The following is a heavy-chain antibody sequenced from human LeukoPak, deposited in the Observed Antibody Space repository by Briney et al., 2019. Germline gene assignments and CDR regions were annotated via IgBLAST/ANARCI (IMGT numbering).Heavy chain of an antibody. CDR2: IKQDGSEK. CDR3: ARDDDYYDSSGYYYDYFDY. J-gene: IGHJ4*02. CDR1: SNYY. Sequence: SNYYWGWVRQAPGKGLEWVANIKQDGSEKYYVDSVKGRFTISRDNAKNSLYVQMNSLRAEDTAVYYCARDDDYYDSSGYYYDYFDYWGQGTLVTVSS. V-gene: IGHV3-7*01. D-gene: IGHD3-22*01.